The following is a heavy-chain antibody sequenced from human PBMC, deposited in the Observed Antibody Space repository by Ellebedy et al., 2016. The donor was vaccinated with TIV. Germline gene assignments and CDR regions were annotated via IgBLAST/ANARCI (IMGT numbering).Heavy chain of an antibody. CDR3: AALSGTYFGAFDI. D-gene: IGHD1-26*01. J-gene: IGHJ3*02. V-gene: IGHV1-58*01. CDR2: IVVGSGDT. Sequence: SVKVSCXASGFTFSDSAVQWVRQARGQRLEWIGWIVVGSGDTNYAQRFQERVTINRDMSTNTAYMEFSSLRTEDTAVYYCAALSGTYFGAFDIWGQGTMVTVSS. CDR1: GFTFSDSA.